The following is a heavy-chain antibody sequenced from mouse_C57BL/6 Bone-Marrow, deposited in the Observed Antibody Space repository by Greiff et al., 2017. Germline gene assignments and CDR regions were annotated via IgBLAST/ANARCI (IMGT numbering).Heavy chain of an antibody. CDR1: GFTFSSYA. D-gene: IGHD1-1*01. CDR2: ISDGGSYT. V-gene: IGHV5-4*01. CDR3: ARDDVVSHFDY. Sequence: EVKVEESGGGLVKPGGSLKLSCAASGFTFSSYAMSWVRQTPEKRLEWVATISDGGSYTYYPDNVKGRFTISRNNAKNNLYLQMSHLKSEDTAMYYCARDDVVSHFDYGGQGTTLTVSS. J-gene: IGHJ2*01.